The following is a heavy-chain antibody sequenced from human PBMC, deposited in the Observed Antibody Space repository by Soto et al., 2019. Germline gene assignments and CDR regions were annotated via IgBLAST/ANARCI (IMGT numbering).Heavy chain of an antibody. CDR1: GFTFSNAW. V-gene: IGHV3-15*07. Sequence: GGSLRLSCAASGFTFSNAWMNWVRQAPGKGLEWVGRIKSKTDGGTTDYAAPVKGRFTISRDDSKNTLYLQMNSLKTEDTAVYYCTTDAPEARNYYYYCMDVWGKGTTVTVSS. J-gene: IGHJ6*03. CDR2: IKSKTDGGTT. CDR3: TTDAPEARNYYYYCMDV.